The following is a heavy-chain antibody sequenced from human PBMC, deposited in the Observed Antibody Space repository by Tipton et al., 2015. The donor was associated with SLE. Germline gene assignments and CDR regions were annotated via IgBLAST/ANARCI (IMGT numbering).Heavy chain of an antibody. Sequence: SLRLSCAASGFTFSSYAMSWVRQAPGKGLEWVSVIYSGGSSTYYADSVKGRFTISRDNSKNTLYLQMNSLRAEDTAVYYCAKAAGAYYDFWSGYYYYYYMDVWGKGTTVTVSS. V-gene: IGHV3-23*03. CDR3: AKAAGAYYDFWSGYYYYYYMDV. D-gene: IGHD3-3*01. J-gene: IGHJ6*03. CDR2: IYSGGSST. CDR1: GFTFSSYA.